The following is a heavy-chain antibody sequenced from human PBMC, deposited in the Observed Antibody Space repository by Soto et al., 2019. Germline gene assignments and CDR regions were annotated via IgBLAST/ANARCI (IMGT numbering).Heavy chain of an antibody. Sequence: TLSLTCTVSGGSISSGGYYWSWIRQHPGKGLEWIGYIYYSGSTYYNPSLKSRVTISVDTSKNQFSLKLSSVTAADTAVYYCARDRMITFGGVIAYYYGMDAWGQGTTVTVSS. D-gene: IGHD3-16*02. CDR1: GGSISSGGYY. CDR2: IYYSGST. V-gene: IGHV4-31*03. CDR3: ARDRMITFGGVIAYYYGMDA. J-gene: IGHJ6*02.